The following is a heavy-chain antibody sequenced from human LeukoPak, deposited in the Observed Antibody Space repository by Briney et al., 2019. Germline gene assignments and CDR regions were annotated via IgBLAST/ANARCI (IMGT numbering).Heavy chain of an antibody. D-gene: IGHD6-13*01. CDR3: ARTAAGSQYYYYGMDV. J-gene: IGHJ6*02. V-gene: IGHV5-51*01. Sequence: GESLKISCEGSGYSFTSYWIGWVRQMPGKGLEWMGIIYPGDSDTRYSPSFQGQVTISADKSISTAYLQWSSLKASDTAMYYCARTAAGSQYYYYGMDVWGQGTTVTVSS. CDR2: IYPGDSDT. CDR1: GYSFTSYW.